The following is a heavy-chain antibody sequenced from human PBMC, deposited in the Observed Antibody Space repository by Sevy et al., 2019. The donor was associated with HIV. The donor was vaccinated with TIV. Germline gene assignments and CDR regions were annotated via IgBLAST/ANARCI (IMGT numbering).Heavy chain of an antibody. J-gene: IGHJ3*01. CDR2: ITPFFGST. Sequence: ASVKVSCKASGGTFDTYSISWLRQAPGQGLEWMGGITPFFGSTNYAQKFQGRVTLTADASTSTAYMDLSGLRPEDSAVYFCARDRDITFGGGDAFDVWGQGTMVTVSS. CDR3: ARDRDITFGGGDAFDV. V-gene: IGHV1-69*13. CDR1: GGTFDTYS. D-gene: IGHD3-16*01.